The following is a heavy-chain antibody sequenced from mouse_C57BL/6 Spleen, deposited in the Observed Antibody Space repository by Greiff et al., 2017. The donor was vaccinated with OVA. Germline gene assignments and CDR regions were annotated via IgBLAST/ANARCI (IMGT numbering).Heavy chain of an antibody. CDR1: GFTFSDYG. J-gene: IGHJ4*01. CDR2: ISSGSSTI. D-gene: IGHD2-1*01. CDR3: ARLGNYDYYAMDY. V-gene: IGHV5-17*01. Sequence: EVQLQESGGGLVKPGGSLKLSCAASGFTFSDYGMHWVRQAPEKGLEWVAYISSGSSTIYYADTVKGRFTISRDNAKNTLFLQMTSLRSEDTAMYYCARLGNYDYYAMDYWGQGTSVTVSS.